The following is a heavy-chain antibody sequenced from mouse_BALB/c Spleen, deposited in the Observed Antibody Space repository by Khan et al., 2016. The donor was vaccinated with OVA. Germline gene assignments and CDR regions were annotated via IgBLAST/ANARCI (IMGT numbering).Heavy chain of an antibody. CDR3: TRCWEFYDGSREGAMDY. Sequence: QVQLQQSGAELAKPGASVKMSCKASGYTFTNYGMHWVKQRPGQGLEWIGYINPSTGYSEYNQKFKDKATLTADKSSSIAYIQLSNLTSEDSAVYYCTRCWEFYDGSREGAMDYWGQGTSVTVSS. D-gene: IGHD1-1*01. CDR1: GYTFTNYG. J-gene: IGHJ4*01. CDR2: INPSTGYS. V-gene: IGHV1-4*01.